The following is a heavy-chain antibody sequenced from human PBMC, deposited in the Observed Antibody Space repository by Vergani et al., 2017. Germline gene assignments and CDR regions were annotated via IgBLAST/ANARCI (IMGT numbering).Heavy chain of an antibody. V-gene: IGHV1-69*01. Sequence: QVQLVQSGAEVKKPGSSVKVSCKASGGTFSSYAISWVRQAPGQGLEWMGGIIPIFGTANYAQKFQGRGTITADESTSTAYMELSSLRSEDTAVYYCAGDFGSSSSGTYYYYGMDVWGQGTTVTVSS. J-gene: IGHJ6*02. CDR3: AGDFGSSSSGTYYYYGMDV. CDR2: IIPIFGTA. D-gene: IGHD6-6*01. CDR1: GGTFSSYA.